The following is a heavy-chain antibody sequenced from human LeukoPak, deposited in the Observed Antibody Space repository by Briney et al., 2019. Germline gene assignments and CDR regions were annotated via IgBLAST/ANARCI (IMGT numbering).Heavy chain of an antibody. V-gene: IGHV4-59*08. J-gene: IGHJ4*02. CDR1: GGSISSYY. CDR3: ARRGERSSTSGYFYYFDY. CDR2: IYYSGST. Sequence: SGTLSLTCTVSGGSISSYYWSWIRQPPGKGLEWIGYIYYSGSTNYNPSLKSRVTISVDTSKNQFSLKLSSVTAADTAVYYCARRGERSSTSGYFYYFDYWGQGTLVSVSS. D-gene: IGHD3-3*01.